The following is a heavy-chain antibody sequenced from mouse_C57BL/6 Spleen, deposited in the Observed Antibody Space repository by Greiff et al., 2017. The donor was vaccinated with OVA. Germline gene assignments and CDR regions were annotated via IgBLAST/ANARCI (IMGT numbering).Heavy chain of an antibody. Sequence: QVQLQQSGAELVKPGASVKMSCKASGYTFTSYWITWVKQRPGQGLEWIGDIYPGSGSTNYNEKFKSKATLTVDKPSSTAYMQLSSLTSEDSAVYYCARNNAMDYWGQGTSVTVSS. CDR2: IYPGSGST. CDR1: GYTFTSYW. J-gene: IGHJ4*01. CDR3: ARNNAMDY. V-gene: IGHV1-55*01.